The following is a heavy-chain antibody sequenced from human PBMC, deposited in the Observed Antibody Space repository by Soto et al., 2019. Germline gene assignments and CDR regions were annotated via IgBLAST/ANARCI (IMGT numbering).Heavy chain of an antibody. D-gene: IGHD2-15*01. CDR1: GGSISSSSYY. V-gene: IGHV4-39*01. CDR2: IYYSGST. J-gene: IGHJ3*02. Sequence: SETLSLTCTVSGGSISSSSYYWGWIRQPPGKGLEWIGYIYYSGSTNYNPSLKSRVTISVDTSKNQFSLKLSSVTAADTAVYYCARHLRYCSGGSCYADAFDIWGQGTMVTVSS. CDR3: ARHLRYCSGGSCYADAFDI.